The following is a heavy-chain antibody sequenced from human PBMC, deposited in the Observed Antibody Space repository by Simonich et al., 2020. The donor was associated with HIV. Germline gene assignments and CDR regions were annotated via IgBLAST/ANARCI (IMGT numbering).Heavy chain of an antibody. CDR2: INHSGST. J-gene: IGHJ1*01. CDR1: GGSFRCYH. D-gene: IGHD6-13*01. Sequence: QVQLQQWGAGLLKPSETLSLNCAVYGGSFRCYHWSWIRQHPGKGLEWIGEINHSGSTNYNPSLKSRVTISVDTSKNQFSLKLSSVTAADTAVYYCARLTAGGLGEYFQHWGQGTLVTVSS. V-gene: IGHV4-34*01. CDR3: ARLTAGGLGEYFQH.